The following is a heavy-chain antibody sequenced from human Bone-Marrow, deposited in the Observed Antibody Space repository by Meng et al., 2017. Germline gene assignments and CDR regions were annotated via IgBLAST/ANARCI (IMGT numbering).Heavy chain of an antibody. J-gene: IGHJ4*02. CDR2: INTDGSST. V-gene: IGHV3-74*02. CDR3: ARFTPFDY. Sequence: VGLVGSGGGLVQPGGSLRLSCAASGFTVSHNYMSWVRQAPGKGLEWVSRINTDGSSTDYADSVKGRFTISRDNAKNTLYLQMNSLRAEDTAMYYCARFTPFDYWGQGTLVTVSS. CDR1: GFTVSHNY.